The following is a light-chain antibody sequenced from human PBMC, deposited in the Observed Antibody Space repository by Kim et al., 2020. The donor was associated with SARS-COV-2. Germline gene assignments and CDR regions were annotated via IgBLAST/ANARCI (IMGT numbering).Light chain of an antibody. Sequence: GQSIIISCTGTSTDIGSYNYASWYQQHPGNAPKLLIYDVSKRPSGVSNRFSASKSGNTAYLTISGLQAEDEADYYCSSYTRGSTWVFGGGTKVTVL. CDR1: STDIGSYNY. CDR2: DVS. V-gene: IGLV2-14*03. J-gene: IGLJ3*02. CDR3: SSYTRGSTWV.